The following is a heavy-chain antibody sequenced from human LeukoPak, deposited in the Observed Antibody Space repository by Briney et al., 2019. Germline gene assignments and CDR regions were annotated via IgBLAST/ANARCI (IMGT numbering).Heavy chain of an antibody. CDR2: IRNKARSYTT. D-gene: IGHD3-22*01. CDR3: ARGRGYSSAYFDI. V-gene: IGHV3-72*01. J-gene: IGHJ3*02. Sequence: GGSLRLSCAASGFSFSDHYMDWVRQAPGKGLEWVGRIRNKARSYTTEYAASVKGRFTVSSDDSKNSQYLQMNCLKTEDTAVYYCARGRGYSSAYFDIWGQGTMVTVSS. CDR1: GFSFSDHY.